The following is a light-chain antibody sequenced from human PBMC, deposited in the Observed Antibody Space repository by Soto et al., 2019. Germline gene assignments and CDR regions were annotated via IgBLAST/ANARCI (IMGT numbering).Light chain of an antibody. CDR1: QSLLHSNGNNY. V-gene: IGKV4-1*01. Sequence: DIVMTQSPLSLPVTPGEPASISCRSSQSLLHSNGNNYLAWYQQKPGQPPKLLIYWASTRESGVPDRFSGSGSATDFTLTITSVQAEDVAIYYCQQYYSTPLTFGGGTKVEIK. CDR2: WAS. CDR3: QQYYSTPLT. J-gene: IGKJ4*01.